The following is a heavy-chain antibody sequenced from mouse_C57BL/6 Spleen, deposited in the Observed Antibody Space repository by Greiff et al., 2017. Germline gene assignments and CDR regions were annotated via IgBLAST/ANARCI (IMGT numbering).Heavy chain of an antibody. V-gene: IGHV1-52*01. CDR3: ASYGYYDWFAY. CDR1: GYTFTSYW. J-gene: IGHJ3*01. CDR2: IDPSDSET. Sequence: QVQLQQSGAELVRPGSSVKLSCKASGYTFTSYWMHWVKQRPIQGLEWIGNIDPSDSETHYNQKFKDKATLTVDKSSSTAYMQLSSLTSEDSAVYYCASYGYYDWFAYWGQGTLVTVSA. D-gene: IGHD2-3*01.